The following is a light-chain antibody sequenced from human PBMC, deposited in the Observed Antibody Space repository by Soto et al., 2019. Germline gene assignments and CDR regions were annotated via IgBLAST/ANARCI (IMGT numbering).Light chain of an antibody. V-gene: IGLV2-8*01. CDR1: SSDVDGNKY. CDR3: SSYAGKVS. CDR2: DVT. J-gene: IGLJ2*01. Sequence: QSALTQPPSASGSLGQSITISCTGTSSDVDGNKYVSWYQQHPGKAPKLMIYDVTKRPSGVPDRFSGSKSGNTASLTVSGLQAEDEADYYCSSYAGKVSFGGGTKVTVL.